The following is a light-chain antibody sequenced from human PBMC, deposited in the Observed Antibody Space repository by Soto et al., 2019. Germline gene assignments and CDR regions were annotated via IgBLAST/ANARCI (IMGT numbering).Light chain of an antibody. J-gene: IGKJ1*01. CDR3: QQYGSSTWT. CDR1: QSVSSSY. Sequence: KGLTLSPGTLSLTTGERATLSCRASQSVSSSYLAWYQQKPGQAPRLLIYGASSRATGIPDRFSGSGSGTDFTLTISRLEPEDFAVYYCQQYGSSTWTFGQGTKVDIK. V-gene: IGKV3-20*01. CDR2: GAS.